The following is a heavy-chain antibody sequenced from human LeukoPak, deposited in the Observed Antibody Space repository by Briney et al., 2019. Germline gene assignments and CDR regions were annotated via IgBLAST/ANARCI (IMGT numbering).Heavy chain of an antibody. Sequence: GGSLRLSCAASGFTFSTYGMSWVRQAPGKGLEWVSAISGPGGSTYYADSVKGRFTISRDNVKNTLYLQMNSLRVEDTAVYYCARDGSSGWSGIDYWGQGTLVTVSS. V-gene: IGHV3-23*01. J-gene: IGHJ4*02. CDR3: ARDGSSGWSGIDY. CDR1: GFTFSTYG. CDR2: ISGPGGST. D-gene: IGHD6-19*01.